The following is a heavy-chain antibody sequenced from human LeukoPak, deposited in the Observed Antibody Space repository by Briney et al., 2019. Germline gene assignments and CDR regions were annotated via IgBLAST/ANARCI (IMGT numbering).Heavy chain of an antibody. V-gene: IGHV3-23*01. CDR3: VKALYGDYGRFDY. D-gene: IGHD4-17*01. Sequence: GGSLRLSCAASGFTFSTYAMSWVRQAPGKGLDWVSTISDGGTDTHYADSVKGRFTISRDNSNNTLYPQMNSLRAEDTAVYYCVKALYGDYGRFDYWGQGTLVTVSS. J-gene: IGHJ4*02. CDR2: ISDGGTDT. CDR1: GFTFSTYA.